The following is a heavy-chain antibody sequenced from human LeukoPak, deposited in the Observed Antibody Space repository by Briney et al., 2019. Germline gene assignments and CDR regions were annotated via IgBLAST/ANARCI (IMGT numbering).Heavy chain of an antibody. CDR3: AKEVTGTGKAFGF. V-gene: IGHV3-23*01. CDR1: GFLFSSFP. Sequence: GGSLTLFCAACGFLFSSFPMLGARATPEGALAGVRTINAAGVGTFYSASVQGRFTISRDNSRSTLYLQMNSLRAEDASVYYCAKEVTGTGKAFGFWGQGTLVTVSS. CDR2: INAAGVGT. J-gene: IGHJ4*02. D-gene: IGHD6-13*01.